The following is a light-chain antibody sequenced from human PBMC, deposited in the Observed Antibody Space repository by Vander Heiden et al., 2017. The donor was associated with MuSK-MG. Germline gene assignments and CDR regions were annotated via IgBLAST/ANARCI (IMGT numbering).Light chain of an antibody. J-gene: IGKJ4*01. CDR1: QSIGRY. Sequence: DIQLTQSPSSLSASVGDRVPITCRARQSIGRYLNWYQQKAGKAPKLLIYAASTLQSGVPSRFSGSGSGTDFTLTIRRLQPEDFATYYCQQGDSAPKAFGGGTKVEI. CDR3: QQGDSAPKA. V-gene: IGKV1-39*01. CDR2: AAS.